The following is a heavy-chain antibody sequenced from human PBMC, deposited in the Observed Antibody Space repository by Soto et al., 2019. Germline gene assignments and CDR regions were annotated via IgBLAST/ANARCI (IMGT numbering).Heavy chain of an antibody. CDR3: ARSLSSGYYPYWFDP. Sequence: PGESLKISCKGSGYSFTNYWIGWVRQMPGKGLEWMGLINPGDSETRYSPSFQGQVTISADRSISTAYLQWSSLKASDTAMYYCARSLSSGYYPYWFDPWGQGTLVTVSS. V-gene: IGHV5-51*01. D-gene: IGHD3-22*01. CDR2: INPGDSET. CDR1: GYSFTNYW. J-gene: IGHJ5*02.